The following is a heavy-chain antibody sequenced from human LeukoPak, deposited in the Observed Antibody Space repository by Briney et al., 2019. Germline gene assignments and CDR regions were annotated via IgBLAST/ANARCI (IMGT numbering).Heavy chain of an antibody. V-gene: IGHV3-30*02. D-gene: IGHD2-15*01. Sequence: GGSLRLSCAASGFTFSSYGMHWVRQAPGKGLEWVAYIQNDGSNEQYADSVKGRFSISRDSSKNILYLQMNSLRAEDAAVYYCAKAPVTTCSGAYCYPFDYWGQGTLVTVSS. J-gene: IGHJ4*02. CDR1: GFTFSSYG. CDR2: IQNDGSNE. CDR3: AKAPVTTCSGAYCYPFDY.